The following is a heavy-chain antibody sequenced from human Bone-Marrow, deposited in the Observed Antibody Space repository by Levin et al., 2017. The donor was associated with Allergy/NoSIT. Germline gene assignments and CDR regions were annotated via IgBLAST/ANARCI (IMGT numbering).Heavy chain of an antibody. CDR2: INYDGSEI. V-gene: IGHV3-74*01. D-gene: IGHD2-15*01. CDR1: GFTFSDYW. CDR3: AREITRGGTGAFL. Sequence: TGGSLRLSCAASGFTFSDYWMHWVRQVPGKGLLWVSRINYDGSEISYADSVKGRFAISRDNAENTVYLQMNSLRDEDTAVYYCAREITRGGTGAFLWGLGTLVTISS. J-gene: IGHJ4*02.